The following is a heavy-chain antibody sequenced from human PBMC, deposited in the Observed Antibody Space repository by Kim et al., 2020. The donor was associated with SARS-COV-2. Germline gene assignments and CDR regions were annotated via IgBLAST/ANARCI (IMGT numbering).Heavy chain of an antibody. CDR2: IDTDNGDT. CDR1: GYNIINNA. V-gene: IGHV1-3*04. CDR3: VRGGICSGGSCSDGSGTFYYDRGMHV. Sequence: ASVKVSCKASGYNIINNAIHWVRQAPGQRLEWMGWIDTDNGDTKYSQKFQGRVSITGDTSASTAWMELSSLRSEDTAVYYCVRGGICSGGSCSDGSGTFYYDRGMHVWGQGTTVTVSS. J-gene: IGHJ6*02. D-gene: IGHD2-15*01.